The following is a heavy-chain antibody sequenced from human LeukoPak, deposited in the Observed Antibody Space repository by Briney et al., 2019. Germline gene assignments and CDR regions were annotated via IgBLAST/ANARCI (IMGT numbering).Heavy chain of an antibody. J-gene: IGHJ6*04. Sequence: ASVKVSCTVSGYTLTELSMHWVRQAPGKGPEWMGGFDPEDGETIYSQKFQGRVTINEDTSTDTAYMELSSLRSEDTAVYYCATGGLERPVYCYGMDVWGKGTTVTVSS. CDR1: GYTLTELS. CDR2: FDPEDGET. V-gene: IGHV1-24*01. D-gene: IGHD1-1*01. CDR3: ATGGLERPVYCYGMDV.